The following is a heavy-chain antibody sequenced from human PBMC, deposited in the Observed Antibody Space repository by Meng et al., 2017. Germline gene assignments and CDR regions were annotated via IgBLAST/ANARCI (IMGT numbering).Heavy chain of an antibody. J-gene: IGHJ3*02. V-gene: IGHV3-73*01. CDR3: TIYMRGHI. Sequence: GESLKISCAVSGVSFSDSDIHWVRQAPGKGLEWVGRIGGKPKRYAAAYAASVRGTFTISRDDSKNTAYLQMNSLKTEDTAVYFCTIYMRGHIWGQGTMVTVSS. D-gene: IGHD2/OR15-2a*01. CDR2: IGGKPKRYAA. CDR1: GVSFSDSD.